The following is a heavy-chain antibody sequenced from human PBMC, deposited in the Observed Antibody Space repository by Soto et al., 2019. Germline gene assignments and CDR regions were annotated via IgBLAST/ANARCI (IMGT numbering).Heavy chain of an antibody. CDR2: ISSSGSVM. CDR1: GFTFSNYE. CDR3: ARSPLSGTFKYYFYAMDV. V-gene: IGHV3-48*03. Sequence: GGSLRLSCAASGFTFSNYEMNWVRQAPGKGLEWVSYISSSGSVMYYADSVKGRFTISRDNVKNTLYLQINTLRAEDTALYYCARSPLSGTFKYYFYAMDVWGQGTTVTVYS. J-gene: IGHJ6*02. D-gene: IGHD1-26*01.